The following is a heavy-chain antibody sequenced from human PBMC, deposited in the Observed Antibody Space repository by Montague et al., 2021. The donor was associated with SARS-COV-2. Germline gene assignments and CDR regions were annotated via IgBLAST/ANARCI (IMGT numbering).Heavy chain of an antibody. CDR3: ARPGRAPFHYAMDV. J-gene: IGHJ6*02. D-gene: IGHD2/OR15-2a*01. CDR1: GGSVSSGSYY. Sequence: SETLSLTCTVSGGSVSSGSYYWSWIRQPPGKRLEWIGYINYSGSTNYNPSLKGRVTISVDMSRNQFSLKLRSVTAADTAIYYCARPGRAPFHYAMDVWGQGTTVTVSS. V-gene: IGHV4-61*01. CDR2: INYSGST.